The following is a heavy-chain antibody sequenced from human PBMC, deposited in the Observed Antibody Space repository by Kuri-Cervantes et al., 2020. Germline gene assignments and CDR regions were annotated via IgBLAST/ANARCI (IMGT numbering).Heavy chain of an antibody. CDR3: ARDRPYSGYDLGYFDY. CDR2: TSSSGNIM. J-gene: IGHJ4*02. Sequence: GGSLRLSCAASGFTFSDYCMSWIRQAPGKGLEWVSYTSSSGNIMYYADSVKGRFTISRDNAKNSLYLQMNSLRAEDTAVYYCARDRPYSGYDLGYFDYRGQGTLVTVSS. CDR1: GFTFSDYC. V-gene: IGHV3-11*01. D-gene: IGHD5-12*01.